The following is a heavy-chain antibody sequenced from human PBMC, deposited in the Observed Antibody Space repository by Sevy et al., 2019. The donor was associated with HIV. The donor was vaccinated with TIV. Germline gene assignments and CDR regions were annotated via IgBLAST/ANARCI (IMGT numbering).Heavy chain of an antibody. CDR3: AKGGQRQQWLNYYCYYMDV. J-gene: IGHJ6*03. CDR2: IWYDGSNK. Sequence: GGSLRLSCAASGFTFSSYGMHWVRQAPGKGLEWVAVIWYDGSNKYYADSVKGRFTISRDNSKNTLYLQMNSLRAEDMAVYYCAKGGQRQQWLNYYCYYMDVWGKGTTVTVSS. D-gene: IGHD6-19*01. V-gene: IGHV3-33*06. CDR1: GFTFSSYG.